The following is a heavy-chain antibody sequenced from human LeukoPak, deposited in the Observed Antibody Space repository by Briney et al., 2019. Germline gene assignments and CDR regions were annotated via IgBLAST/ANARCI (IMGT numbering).Heavy chain of an antibody. Sequence: PGGSLRLSCAASGFTFSSYAMHWVRQAPGKGLEWVAVISYDGSNKYYADSVKGRFTISRDNSKNTLYLQMNSLRAEDTAVYYCARDAWDYDSSGYYYPHDYWGQGTLVTVSS. CDR3: ARDAWDYDSSGYYYPHDY. CDR1: GFTFSSYA. J-gene: IGHJ4*02. CDR2: ISYDGSNK. V-gene: IGHV3-30-3*01. D-gene: IGHD3-22*01.